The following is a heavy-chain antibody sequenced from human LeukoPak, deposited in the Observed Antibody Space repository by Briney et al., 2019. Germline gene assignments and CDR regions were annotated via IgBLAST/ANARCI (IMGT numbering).Heavy chain of an antibody. V-gene: IGHV4-34*01. Sequence: SETLSLTCGVHGESLNDYYWSWIRQSPGKGLEWIGEITHNGSTTFNPSLESRLTISVDASKNQFSLKLTSVTAADASVYFCARGFCRGESCYSGEYFQHWGQGTLVTVSS. CDR1: GESLNDYY. D-gene: IGHD2-15*01. CDR2: ITHNGST. J-gene: IGHJ1*01. CDR3: ARGFCRGESCYSGEYFQH.